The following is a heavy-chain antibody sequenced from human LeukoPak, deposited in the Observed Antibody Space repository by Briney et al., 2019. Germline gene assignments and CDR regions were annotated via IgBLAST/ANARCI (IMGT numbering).Heavy chain of an antibody. CDR1: GGSFSGYY. D-gene: IGHD4-23*01. CDR2: INHSGST. CDR3: AREGYDYGGNPFDY. V-gene: IGHV4-34*01. J-gene: IGHJ4*02. Sequence: SETLSLTCAVYGGSFSGYYWSWIRQPPGKGLEWIGEINHSGSTNYNPSLKSRVTISVDTSKNQFSPKLSSVTAADTAVYYCAREGYDYGGNPFDYWGQGTLVTVSS.